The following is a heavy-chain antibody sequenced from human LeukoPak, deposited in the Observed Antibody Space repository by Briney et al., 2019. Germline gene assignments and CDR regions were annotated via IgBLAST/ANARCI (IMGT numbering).Heavy chain of an antibody. J-gene: IGHJ4*02. V-gene: IGHV3-7*01. CDR3: ARRGASSGGLDY. CDR1: GFAFSNYW. CDR2: IKQDGSET. Sequence: GGSLRLSCAASGFAFSNYWMNWVRQAPGKGLEWVANIKQDGSETYHVDSVKGRFTISRDNAKNSLYLQMNSLRDEDTAVYYCARRGASSGGLDYWGQGTLVTVSS. D-gene: IGHD6-19*01.